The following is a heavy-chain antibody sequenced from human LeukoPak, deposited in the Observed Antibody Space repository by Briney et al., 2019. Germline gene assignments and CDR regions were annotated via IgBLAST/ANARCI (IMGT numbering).Heavy chain of an antibody. CDR2: MNPNSGNT. V-gene: IGHV1-8*01. CDR1: GYTFTSYD. J-gene: IGHJ4*02. CDR3: ARVGKRSGSYYNSLNY. Sequence: ASVKVSCKASGYTFTSYDINWVRQATGQGLEWMGWMNPNSGNTGYAQKFQGRVTMTRNTSISTAYMELSSLRSEDTAVYYCARVGKRSGSYYNSLNYWGQGTLVTVSS. D-gene: IGHD3-10*01.